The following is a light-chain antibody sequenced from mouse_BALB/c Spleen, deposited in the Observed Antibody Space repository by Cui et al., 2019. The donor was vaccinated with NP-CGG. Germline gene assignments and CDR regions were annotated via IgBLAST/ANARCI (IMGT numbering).Light chain of an antibody. CDR3: QQWSSYPRT. Sequence: QIVLTQPPAIMSASPGEKVTMTCSASSSVRYMYWYQQKPGSSPRLLIYDTSNLASGVPVRFSGSGSGTSYSLTISRMEAEDAATYYCQQWSSYPRTFGGGTKLEIK. J-gene: IGKJ1*01. CDR2: DTS. V-gene: IGKV4-55*01. CDR1: SSVRY.